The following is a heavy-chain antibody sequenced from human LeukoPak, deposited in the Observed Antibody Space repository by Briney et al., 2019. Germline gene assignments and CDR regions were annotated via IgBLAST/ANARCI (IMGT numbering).Heavy chain of an antibody. CDR1: GFTFSTYA. CDR2: IGGGGPTT. Sequence: GGSLRLSCAASGFTFSTYAMNWVRQAPAKGLEWVSTIGGGGPTTDYADSVKDRFTISRDNSKNTLYLQMNSLKTEDTAVYYCTTDHCSDTSTDCSLTFYFDYWGQGILVTVSS. J-gene: IGHJ4*02. D-gene: IGHD2-2*01. V-gene: IGHV3-23*01. CDR3: TTDHCSDTSTDCSLTFYFDY.